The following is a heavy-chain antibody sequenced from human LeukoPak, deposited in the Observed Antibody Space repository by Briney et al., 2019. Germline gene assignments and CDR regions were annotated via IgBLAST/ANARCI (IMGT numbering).Heavy chain of an antibody. Sequence: SETLSLTCKVSNGSINSYYWSWIRQPPGKGLEWIGYIYYTGNTNYNASLKSRVTISVDTSKNQFSLNLKSVTAADTAVYYCARVQTSSGWYRADYWGQGTLVTVSS. CDR3: ARVQTSSGWYRADY. J-gene: IGHJ4*02. CDR2: IYYTGNT. CDR1: NGSINSYY. D-gene: IGHD6-19*01. V-gene: IGHV4-59*01.